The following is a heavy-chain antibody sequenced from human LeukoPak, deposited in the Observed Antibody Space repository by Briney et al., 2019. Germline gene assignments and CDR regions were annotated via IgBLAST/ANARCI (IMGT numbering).Heavy chain of an antibody. CDR3: ARLIAGFHYYYMDV. D-gene: IGHD2-15*01. J-gene: IGHJ6*03. V-gene: IGHV4-34*01. CDR1: GGSFSGYY. CDR2: INHSGST. Sequence: SQTLSLTCAVYGGSFSGYYWSWIRQPPGKGLEWIGEINHSGSTNYNPSLKSRVTISVDTSKNQFSLKLSSVTAADTAVYYCARLIAGFHYYYMDVWGKGTTVTVSS.